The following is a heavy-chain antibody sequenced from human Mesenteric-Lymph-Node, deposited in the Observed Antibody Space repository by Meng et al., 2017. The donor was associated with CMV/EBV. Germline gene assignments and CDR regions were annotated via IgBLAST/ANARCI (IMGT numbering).Heavy chain of an antibody. CDR3: ARDPPGGAGYYYGMDV. CDR1: GFTVSSNS. V-gene: IGHV3-53*01. D-gene: IGHD1-26*01. J-gene: IGHJ6*02. Sequence: GESLKISCAASGFTVSSNSMSWVRQAPGKGLEWVSLIYKNGKTYYADSVRGRFTTSRDISKNTLYLQMSSLRADDSAMYYCARDPPGGAGYYYGMDVWGQGTTVTVSS. CDR2: IYKNGKT.